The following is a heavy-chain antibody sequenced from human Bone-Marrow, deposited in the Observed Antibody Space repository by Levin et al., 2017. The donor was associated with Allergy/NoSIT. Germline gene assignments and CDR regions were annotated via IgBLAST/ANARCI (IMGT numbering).Heavy chain of an antibody. CDR3: ARAPAAAHEQYWYFDL. J-gene: IGHJ2*01. CDR1: GYTFSNYF. Sequence: PGESLKISCKSSGYTFSNYFIHWVRQAPGQGLEWMGKIYPDGFTTKYAQKFHDRITMTSDMSTSTVYLELSSLRFEDTAVYFCARAPAAAHEQYWYFDLWGRGTRVTVSS. V-gene: IGHV1-46*01. CDR2: IYPDGFTT. D-gene: IGHD6-13*01.